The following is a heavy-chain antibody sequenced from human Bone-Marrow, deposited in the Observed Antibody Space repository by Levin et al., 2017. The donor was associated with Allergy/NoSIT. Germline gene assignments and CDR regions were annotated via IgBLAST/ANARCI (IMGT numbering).Heavy chain of an antibody. CDR1: GFSFDDYA. Sequence: GGSLRLSCEASGFSFDDYAMHWVRQAPGKGLEWVSGITWNNDMRGYADSVKGRFIISRDNGKRSLYLQMNSVTLEDTALYYCVKARDSGSYTWYFDFWGRGTLVTVSS. V-gene: IGHV3-9*01. CDR2: ITWNNDMR. D-gene: IGHD1-26*01. J-gene: IGHJ2*01. CDR3: VKARDSGSYTWYFDF.